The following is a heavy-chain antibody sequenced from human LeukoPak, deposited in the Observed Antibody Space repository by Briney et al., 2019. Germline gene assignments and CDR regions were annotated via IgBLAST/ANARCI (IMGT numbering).Heavy chain of an antibody. CDR3: AIDLGYCSSTSCPFDY. V-gene: IGHV1-18*01. CDR2: ISAYNGNT. CDR1: GYTFTSYG. Sequence: ASVKVSCKASGYTFTSYGISWVRQAPGQGLEWMGWISAYNGNTNYAQKLQGRVTMTTDTSTSTAYMELRSLRSDDTAVYYCAIDLGYCSSTSCPFDYWGQGTLVTVSS. D-gene: IGHD2-2*01. J-gene: IGHJ4*02.